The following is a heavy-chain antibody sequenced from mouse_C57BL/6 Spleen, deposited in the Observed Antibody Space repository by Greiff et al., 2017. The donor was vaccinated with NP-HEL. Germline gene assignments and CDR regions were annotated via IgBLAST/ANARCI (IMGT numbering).Heavy chain of an antibody. Sequence: VQLQQSGAELVRPGSSVKLSCKASGYTFTSYWMHWVKQRPIQGLEWIGNIDPSDSETHYNQKFKDKATLTVDKSSSTAYMQLSSLTSEDSAVYYGARDNMGSDDVGAWFAYWGQGTLVTVSA. D-gene: IGHD2-3*01. CDR1: GYTFTSYW. J-gene: IGHJ3*01. CDR3: ARDNMGSDDVGAWFAY. V-gene: IGHV1-52*01. CDR2: IDPSDSET.